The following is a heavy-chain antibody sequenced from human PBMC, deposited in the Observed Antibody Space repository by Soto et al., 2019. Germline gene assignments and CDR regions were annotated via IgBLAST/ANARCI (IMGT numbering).Heavy chain of an antibody. D-gene: IGHD2-2*01. Sequence: EVQLLESGGGLVQPGGSLRLSCAASGFTFSSYAMSWVRQAPGKGLEWVSAISGSGGSTYYADSVKGRFTISRDNSKNTLYLQMNSLRAADTAVYYCASPSIYCSSTSCYEGYWGQGTLVTVSS. CDR3: ASPSIYCSSTSCYEGY. J-gene: IGHJ4*02. CDR2: ISGSGGST. CDR1: GFTFSSYA. V-gene: IGHV3-23*01.